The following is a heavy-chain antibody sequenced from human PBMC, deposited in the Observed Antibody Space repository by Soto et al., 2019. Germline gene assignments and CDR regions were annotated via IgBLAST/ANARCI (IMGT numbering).Heavy chain of an antibody. CDR1: GYTFTSYG. D-gene: IGHD6-13*01. Sequence: ASVKVSCKASGYTFTSYGSSWVQQAPGQGLEWMGWISAYNGNTNYAQKLQGRVTMTTDTSTSTAYMELRSLRSDDTAVYYCARAGGGLAAAGTVLFDYWGQGTLVTVS. CDR2: ISAYNGNT. J-gene: IGHJ4*02. CDR3: ARAGGGLAAAGTVLFDY. V-gene: IGHV1-18*01.